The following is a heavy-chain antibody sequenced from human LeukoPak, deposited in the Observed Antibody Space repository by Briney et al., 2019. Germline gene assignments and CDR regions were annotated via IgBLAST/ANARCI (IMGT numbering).Heavy chain of an antibody. D-gene: IGHD1-26*01. Sequence: GGSLRLSCSGSGFTFSDYYMSWIRQAPGKGLEWVPDIYSGGSTYYADSVKGRFTISRDNSKNTLYLQMSSMRAEDTAVYYCAKVAEVGATGYYYYMDVWGKGTPVTISS. CDR3: AKVAEVGATGYYYYMDV. CDR1: GFTFSDYY. CDR2: IYSGGST. J-gene: IGHJ6*03. V-gene: IGHV3-66*01.